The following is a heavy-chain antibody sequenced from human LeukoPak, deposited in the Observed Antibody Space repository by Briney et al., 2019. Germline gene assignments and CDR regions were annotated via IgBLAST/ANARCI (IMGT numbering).Heavy chain of an antibody. CDR3: ARHTYSSLYNWFDP. CDR1: GYSFTSYW. Sequence: GESLKVSCQGSGYSFTSYWIGWVRQMPGKGLEWMGIIYPGDSDTRYSPSFQGQVTISADKSISTAYLQWSSLKASGTAMYYCARHTYSSLYNWFDPWGQGTLVTVSS. J-gene: IGHJ5*02. V-gene: IGHV5-51*01. CDR2: IYPGDSDT. D-gene: IGHD6-19*01.